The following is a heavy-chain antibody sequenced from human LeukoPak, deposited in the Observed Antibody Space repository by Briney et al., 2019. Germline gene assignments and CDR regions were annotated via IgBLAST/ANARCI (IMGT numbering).Heavy chain of an antibody. D-gene: IGHD6-13*01. CDR3: VRSPRPGIAAAGTPNFDY. V-gene: IGHV3-9*03. CDR2: ISWNSGSI. Sequence: PGGSLRLSCAASGFTFDDYAMHWVRQAPGKGLEWVSGISWNSGSIGYADSVKGRFTISRDNAKNSLYLQMNSLRAEDMALYYCVRSPRPGIAAAGTPNFDYWGQGTLVTVSS. CDR1: GFTFDDYA. J-gene: IGHJ4*02.